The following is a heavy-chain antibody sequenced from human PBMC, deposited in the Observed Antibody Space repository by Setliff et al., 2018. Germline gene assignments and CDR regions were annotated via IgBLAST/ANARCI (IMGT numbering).Heavy chain of an antibody. CDR2: LNPKNNDT. V-gene: IGHV1-2*02. CDR1: GYTFTDYY. CDR3: ARDPLPKHYDVVTGYYSAPNYYYMDV. D-gene: IGHD3-9*01. J-gene: IGHJ6*03. Sequence: ASVKVSCKTSGYTFTDYYIRWVRQAPGEGLEWMGWLNPKNNDTSYAQKFLGRVTMTSDTSISAAYMELITLRSDDTALYYCARDPLPKHYDVVTGYYSAPNYYYMDVWGKGTTVTVSS.